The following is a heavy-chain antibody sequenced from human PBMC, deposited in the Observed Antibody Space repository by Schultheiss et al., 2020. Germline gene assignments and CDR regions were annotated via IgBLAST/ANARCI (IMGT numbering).Heavy chain of an antibody. J-gene: IGHJ6*02. V-gene: IGHV4-39*01. CDR3: ARHGKYDFWSGYYSYYYYGMDV. D-gene: IGHD3-3*01. Sequence: SATLSLTCTVSGGSISSSSYYWGWIRQPPGKGLEWIGSIYYSGSTYYNPSLKSRVTISVDTSKNQFSLKLSSVTAADTAVYYCARHGKYDFWSGYYSYYYYGMDVWGQGTLVTGSS. CDR1: GGSISSSSYY. CDR2: IYYSGST.